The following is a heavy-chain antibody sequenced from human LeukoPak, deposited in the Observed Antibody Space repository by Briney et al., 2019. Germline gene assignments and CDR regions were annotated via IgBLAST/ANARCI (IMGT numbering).Heavy chain of an antibody. V-gene: IGHV4-34*01. CDR1: GGSFSGYY. CDR2: INHSGST. D-gene: IGHD3-10*01. Sequence: PSETLSITCAVYGGSFSGYYWSWIRQPPGKGLEWIGEINHSGSTNYNPSLKSRVTISVDTSKNQFSLKLSSVTAADTAVYYCARGKAMVRGVIISPYYFDYWGQGTLVTVSS. CDR3: ARGKAMVRGVIISPYYFDY. J-gene: IGHJ4*02.